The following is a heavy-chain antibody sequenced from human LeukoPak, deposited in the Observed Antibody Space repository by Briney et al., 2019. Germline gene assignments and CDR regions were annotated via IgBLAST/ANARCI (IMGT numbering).Heavy chain of an antibody. V-gene: IGHV3-7*01. J-gene: IGHJ4*02. Sequence: GGSLRLSCAASGFTFSRLAMSWVRQAPGKGLEWVAYIKKTGSETYYVDSVKGRFTITRDNARNSLFLQMNSLRAEDTAVYYCAREDGYCSGGNCYSYFDSWGQGTLVTVSS. D-gene: IGHD2-15*01. CDR3: AREDGYCSGGNCYSYFDS. CDR2: IKKTGSET. CDR1: GFTFSRLA.